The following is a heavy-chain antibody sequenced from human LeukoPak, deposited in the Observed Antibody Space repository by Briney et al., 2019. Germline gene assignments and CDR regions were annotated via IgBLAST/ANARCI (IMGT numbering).Heavy chain of an antibody. J-gene: IGHJ4*02. Sequence: GGSLRLSCAASGFTFSTYAMSWARQAPGKGLEWVSGISGGGGNTYYADFVKGRFTISRDNAKNTLYLQMNGLRAEDTALYYCAKANRACSAIACYTTVTPFDYWGQGTLVTVSS. CDR2: ISGGGGNT. CDR1: GFTFSTYA. D-gene: IGHD2-2*02. CDR3: AKANRACSAIACYTTVTPFDY. V-gene: IGHV3-23*01.